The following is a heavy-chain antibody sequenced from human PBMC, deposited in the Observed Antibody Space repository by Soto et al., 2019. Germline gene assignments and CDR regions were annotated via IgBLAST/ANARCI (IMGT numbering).Heavy chain of an antibody. D-gene: IGHD3-22*01. CDR1: GFPFSSYW. CDR2: INSDGSST. CDR3: QMGDYYDSSVPFSHAFDV. V-gene: IGHV3-74*01. J-gene: IGHJ3*01. Sequence: GGSLRLSCAASGFPFSSYWMHWVRHAPGKGLVWVSRINSDGSSTSYADSVKGRFTISRDNAKNSLYLQMNSLRAEDTAVYYSQMGDYYDSSVPFSHAFDVWGKGTMVSVSS.